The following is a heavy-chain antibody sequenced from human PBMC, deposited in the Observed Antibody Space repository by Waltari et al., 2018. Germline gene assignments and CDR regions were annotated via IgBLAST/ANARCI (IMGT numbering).Heavy chain of an antibody. CDR1: GLPFSTFW. Sequence: EVQLVESGGGLVQPGGSLRLSCAASGLPFSTFWMSWVRQAPGKGLEWVASIKEDGGEKYYVDSLKGRIIISRDNAKNSLYLQMNSLRVEDTAVYYCARDRGYFDYWGLGTLVTVSS. D-gene: IGHD3-10*01. J-gene: IGHJ4*02. CDR2: IKEDGGEK. V-gene: IGHV3-7*01. CDR3: ARDRGYFDY.